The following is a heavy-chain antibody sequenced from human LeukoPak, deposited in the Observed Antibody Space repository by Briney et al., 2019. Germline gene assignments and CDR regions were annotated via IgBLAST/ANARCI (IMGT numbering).Heavy chain of an antibody. CDR3: AKKGNSGWFGTYYFDY. CDR2: ISGSGGST. D-gene: IGHD6-19*01. Sequence: PGGSLRLSCAASGFTFSSYAMSWVRQAPGEGLEWVSAISGSGGSTYYADSVKGRFTISRDNSKNTLYLQMNSLRAEDTAVYYCAKKGNSGWFGTYYFDYWGQGTLVTVSS. J-gene: IGHJ4*02. V-gene: IGHV3-23*01. CDR1: GFTFSSYA.